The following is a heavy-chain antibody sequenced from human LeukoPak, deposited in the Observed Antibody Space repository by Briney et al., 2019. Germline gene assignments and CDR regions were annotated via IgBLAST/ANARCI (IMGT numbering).Heavy chain of an antibody. CDR3: AKPARTDYADY. Sequence: GGSLRLSCVASGFTFSDAWMSWVRQAPGKGLEWVGRIKSKSDGGTPHYAAPVKGRFTISRDDSKNTLYLQMNSLRAEDTAVYYCAKPARTDYADYWGQGTLVTVSS. V-gene: IGHV3-15*01. CDR2: IKSKSDGGTP. J-gene: IGHJ4*02. D-gene: IGHD1-14*01. CDR1: GFTFSDAW.